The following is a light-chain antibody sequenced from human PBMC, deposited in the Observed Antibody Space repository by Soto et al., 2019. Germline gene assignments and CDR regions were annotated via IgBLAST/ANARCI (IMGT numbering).Light chain of an antibody. V-gene: IGKV3-20*01. CDR3: QQYGSPPIS. CDR1: QTVTRNY. Sequence: NVFKQSPGTLSLSQGKRSILSCRASQTVTRNYLAWHQQKPGQTPRLLVYGASSRATGIPYRFSGSGSGTDFTLTISSLEPEDLAVYYCQQYGSPPISVGQRTRREIK. CDR2: GAS. J-gene: IGKJ5*01.